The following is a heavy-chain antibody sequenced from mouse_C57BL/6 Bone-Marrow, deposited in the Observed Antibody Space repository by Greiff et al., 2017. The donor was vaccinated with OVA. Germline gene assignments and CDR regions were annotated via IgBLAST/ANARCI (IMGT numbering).Heavy chain of an antibody. D-gene: IGHD1-1*01. J-gene: IGHJ2*01. CDR3: SREGDYYGIPYYFDY. V-gene: IGHV5-4*01. CDR1: GFTFSSYA. CDR2: ISDGGSYT. Sequence: EVMLVESGGGLVKPGGSLKLSCAASGFTFSSYAMSWVRQTPEKRLEWVATISDGGSYTYYPDNVKGRFTISRDNAKNNLYLQMSHLKSEDTAMYYCSREGDYYGIPYYFDYWGQGTTLTVSS.